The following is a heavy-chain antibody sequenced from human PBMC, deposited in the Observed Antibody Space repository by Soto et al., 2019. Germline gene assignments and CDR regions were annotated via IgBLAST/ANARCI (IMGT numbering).Heavy chain of an antibody. CDR2: ISGSGDST. J-gene: IGHJ6*02. CDR1: GFTLSDYA. Sequence: GGSLRLSCAASGFTLSDYAMTWVRQGPGKGLEWVSAISGSGDSTYYTDSVKGRFTISRDNSKNTLYLEMNGLRAEDTAVYYCAKDFIQDWGQDYYYGMDVWGQGTTVTV. D-gene: IGHD7-27*01. V-gene: IGHV3-23*01. CDR3: AKDFIQDWGQDYYYGMDV.